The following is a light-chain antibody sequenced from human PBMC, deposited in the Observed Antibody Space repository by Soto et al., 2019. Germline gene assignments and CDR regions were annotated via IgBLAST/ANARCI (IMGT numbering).Light chain of an antibody. Sequence: DKQLTQSPSTLSASIGDRVTITFRASRNVGDWLAWFQQKPGKAPKLLIYKASTLESGVPSRFRGTASGTEFTLTISSLQPDDYASYYCQEHGTYPLTFGGGTKVDIK. CDR1: RNVGDW. CDR3: QEHGTYPLT. V-gene: IGKV1-5*03. J-gene: IGKJ4*01. CDR2: KAS.